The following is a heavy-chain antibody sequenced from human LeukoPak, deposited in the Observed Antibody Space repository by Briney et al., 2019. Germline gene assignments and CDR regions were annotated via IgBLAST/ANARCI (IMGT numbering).Heavy chain of an antibody. CDR2: ISDTGRRT. D-gene: IGHD3-16*02. CDR1: GFTFSDYA. Sequence: PGGSLRLSCAASGFTFSDYAMSWVRQAAGKGLGWVSGISDTGRRTYYTDSVQGRFTISRDESKKTVYLLMNTLRAEDTAVYFCARHDSFIPYWGQGTLVTVSS. J-gene: IGHJ4*02. CDR3: ARHDSFIPY. V-gene: IGHV3-23*01.